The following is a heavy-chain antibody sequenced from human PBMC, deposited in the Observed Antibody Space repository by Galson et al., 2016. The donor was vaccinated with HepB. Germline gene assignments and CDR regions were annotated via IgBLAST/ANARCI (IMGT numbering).Heavy chain of an antibody. V-gene: IGHV3-21*01. CDR1: GFAFSSHW. Sequence: SLRLSCAASGFAFSSHWMHWVRQDLGKGLVWVSSISSSSDYIYYSDSVRGRVTISRDNARNSLYLRMDSLRAEDTAVYFCSRDGGMYYSMDVWGQGTAVTV. D-gene: IGHD3-16*01. CDR2: ISSSSDYI. CDR3: SRDGGMYYSMDV. J-gene: IGHJ6*02.